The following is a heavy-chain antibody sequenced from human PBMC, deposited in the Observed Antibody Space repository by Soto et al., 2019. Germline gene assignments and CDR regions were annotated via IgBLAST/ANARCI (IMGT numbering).Heavy chain of an antibody. CDR3: ARDGEYYDSSGFQRDYHYYGMDV. Sequence: QVQLVQSGAEVKKPGSSVKVSCQASGGSFSDYAISWVRQAPGQGLEWMGGIIPMLGIADNAQKFQGRVIITADEYTSNVYLGLGSLRSEDTAVYYWARDGEYYDSSGFQRDYHYYGMDVWGQGTTVTVAS. D-gene: IGHD3-22*01. V-gene: IGHV1-69*01. J-gene: IGHJ6*02. CDR2: IIPMLGIA. CDR1: GGSFSDYA.